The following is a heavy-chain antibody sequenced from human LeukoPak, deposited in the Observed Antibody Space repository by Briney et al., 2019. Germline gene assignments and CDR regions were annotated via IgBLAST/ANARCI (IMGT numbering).Heavy chain of an antibody. CDR1: GGSMSSSNYF. J-gene: IGHJ3*02. Sequence: SETLSLTCTVSGGSMSSSNYFWGWVRQPPGKGLEWIGTISYSGTTHDNPSLKSRVIISVDTSKKQFPLRLSSVTAADTAVYYCARVGPRGDAFDIWGQGTMVTVSS. CDR2: ISYSGTT. CDR3: ARVGPRGDAFDI. D-gene: IGHD3-16*01. V-gene: IGHV4-39*06.